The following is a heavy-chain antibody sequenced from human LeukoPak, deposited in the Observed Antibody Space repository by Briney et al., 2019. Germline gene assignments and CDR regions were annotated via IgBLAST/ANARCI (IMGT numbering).Heavy chain of an antibody. D-gene: IGHD1-20*01. CDR2: ISAYNGNT. J-gene: IGHJ4*02. Sequence: ASVNVSCKASGYTFTSYGISWVRQAPGQGLEWMGWISAYNGNTNYAQKLQGRVTMTTDTSTSTAYMELRSLRSNDTAVYYCAREATGITTREYFDYWGQGTLVTVSS. V-gene: IGHV1-18*01. CDR1: GYTFTSYG. CDR3: AREATGITTREYFDY.